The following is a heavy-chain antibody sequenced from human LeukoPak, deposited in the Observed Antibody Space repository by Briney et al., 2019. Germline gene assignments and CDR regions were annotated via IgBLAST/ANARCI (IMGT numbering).Heavy chain of an antibody. D-gene: IGHD2-2*03. CDR2: INHRGDT. V-gene: IGHV4-34*01. J-gene: IGHJ5*02. Sequence: SETLSLTCAVHGPSFSGYFWSWIRQPPGKGLEWIGEINHRGDTNYNPSLKSRVTISVDTSNNQFSVRLTSVTAADTAVYYCARSPSRQNWIASLYKWFDPWGQGTLVTVAS. CDR3: ARSPSRQNWIASLYKWFDP. CDR1: GPSFSGYF.